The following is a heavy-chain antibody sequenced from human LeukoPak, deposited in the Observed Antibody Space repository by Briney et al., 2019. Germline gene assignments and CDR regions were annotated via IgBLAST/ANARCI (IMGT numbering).Heavy chain of an antibody. CDR1: GYTFTGYY. D-gene: IGHD2-15*01. Sequence: ASVKVSCKASGYTFTGYYMHWVRQAPGQGLEWMGWINPNSGGTNYAQKFQGWVTMTRDTSISTAYMELSRLRSDDTAVYYCARGCSGGSCYSSGFDPWGQRTLVTVSS. CDR2: INPNSGGT. CDR3: ARGCSGGSCYSSGFDP. J-gene: IGHJ5*02. V-gene: IGHV1-2*04.